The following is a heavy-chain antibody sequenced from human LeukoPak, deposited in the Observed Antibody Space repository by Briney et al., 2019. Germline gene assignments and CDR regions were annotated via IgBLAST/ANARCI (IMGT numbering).Heavy chain of an antibody. J-gene: IGHJ5*02. V-gene: IGHV4-34*01. CDR1: GGSFSGYY. CDR3: ARGPRRFDP. CDR2: INHSGST. Sequence: SGALSVTCAVYGGSFSGYYWSWIRQPPRKGLEWIGEINHSGSTNYNPSLKSRVTISVDTSKNQFSLKLSSVTAADTAVYYCARGPRRFDPWGQGTLVTVSS.